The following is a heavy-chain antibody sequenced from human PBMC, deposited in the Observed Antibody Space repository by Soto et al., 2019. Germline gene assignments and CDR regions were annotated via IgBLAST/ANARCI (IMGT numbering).Heavy chain of an antibody. J-gene: IGHJ4*02. Sequence: SETLSLTCIVSGESISSSSYYWGWIRQPPGKGLEWIGSIYYSGRTYYNPSFKSRVTISIDTSKNQFSLKLSSVTATDTAVYYCARQRTTVVTQAYFDHWGQGALVNVSA. CDR2: IYYSGRT. V-gene: IGHV4-39*01. CDR3: ARQRTTVVTQAYFDH. CDR1: GESISSSSYY. D-gene: IGHD2-21*02.